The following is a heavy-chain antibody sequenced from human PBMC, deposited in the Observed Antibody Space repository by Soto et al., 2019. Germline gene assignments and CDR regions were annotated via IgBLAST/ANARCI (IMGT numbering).Heavy chain of an antibody. J-gene: IGHJ6*02. CDR3: ARDPTFSGIIRRTPLMDV. CDR1: GYSFTTHG. Sequence: ASVKVSCKGSGYSFTTHGISWVRRAPGHGLEWMGWISAYNGDTHYVQRFQGRLTMTTDTSTSTAYMELRSLTSDDTAVYYCARDPTFSGIIRRTPLMDVWGQGTRVTGSS. V-gene: IGHV1-18*04. CDR2: ISAYNGDT. D-gene: IGHD6-19*01.